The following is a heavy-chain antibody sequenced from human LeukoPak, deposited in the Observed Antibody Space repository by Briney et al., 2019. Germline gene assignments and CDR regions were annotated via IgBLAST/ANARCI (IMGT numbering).Heavy chain of an antibody. CDR3: ARASTVAGNHRPFDY. D-gene: IGHD6-19*01. V-gene: IGHV1-2*02. CDR1: VYTVTDYY. CDR2: IKPKSGGT. J-gene: IGHJ4*02. Sequence: ASVKVSCKASVYTVTDYYIHWVRQAPGQDFGWMGWIKPKSGGTEYAQKFQGSVTMTRDPSLSTAYMELSRLRSDDTAVFYCARASTVAGNHRPFDYWGQGTLVTVSS.